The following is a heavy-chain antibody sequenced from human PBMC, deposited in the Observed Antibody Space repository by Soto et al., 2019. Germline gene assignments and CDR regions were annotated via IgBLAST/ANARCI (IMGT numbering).Heavy chain of an antibody. CDR2: ISSTGSTK. CDR1: GITFSNFE. CDR3: AIDYSGSGTYYF. V-gene: IGHV3-48*03. J-gene: IGHJ4*02. D-gene: IGHD3-10*01. Sequence: GGSLRLSCAASGITFSNFEMNWVRQAPGKGLEWVSYISSTGSTKYYADSVKGRFTISRDNDKNTLYLEMKSLRAEDTAVYYCAIDYSGSGTYYFWGQGTLVTVSS.